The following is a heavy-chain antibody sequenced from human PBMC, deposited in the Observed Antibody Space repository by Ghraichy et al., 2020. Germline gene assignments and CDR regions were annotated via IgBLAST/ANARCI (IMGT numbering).Heavy chain of an antibody. J-gene: IGHJ6*02. CDR1: GGSISSSSYY. V-gene: IGHV4-39*01. CDR3: ARLVVYSDYYYGMDV. Sequence: SETLSLTCTVSGGSISSSSYYWGWIRQPPGKGLEWIGSIYYSGSTYYNPSLKSRVTISVDTSKNQFSLKLSSVTAADTAVYYCARLVVYSDYYYGMDVWGQGTTVTVSS. D-gene: IGHD2-21*01. CDR2: IYYSGST.